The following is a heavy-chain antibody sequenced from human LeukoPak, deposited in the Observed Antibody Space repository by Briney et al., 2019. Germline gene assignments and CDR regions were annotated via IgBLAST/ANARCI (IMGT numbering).Heavy chain of an antibody. Sequence: GGSLRLSCAVSGFTFGSSAMSWVRQAPGKGPEWVSTFSRSGPDTYYADSVKGRFTIFRDNSKNTLYLQMNSLRAEDTAVYYCAKGSLGSWYYFDYWGQGTLVTVSS. J-gene: IGHJ4*02. CDR3: AKGSLGSWYYFDY. V-gene: IGHV3-23*01. D-gene: IGHD6-13*01. CDR2: FSRSGPDT. CDR1: GFTFGSSA.